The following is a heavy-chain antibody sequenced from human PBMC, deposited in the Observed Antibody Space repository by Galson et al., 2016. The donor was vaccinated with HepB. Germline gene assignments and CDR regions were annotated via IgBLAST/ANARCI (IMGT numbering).Heavy chain of an antibody. Sequence: PALVKPTQTLTLTCTFSGFSLTTSGVGVGWIRQPPGKALEWLALIYWDDFKHYSLSLKSRLTITKDTSKNQVVLTMANMDPVDTATYYCAHRGFMGELSPSSFDYWGQGTLVTVSS. J-gene: IGHJ4*02. D-gene: IGHD3-16*02. V-gene: IGHV2-5*02. CDR2: IYWDDFK. CDR1: GFSLTTSGVG. CDR3: AHRGFMGELSPSSFDY.